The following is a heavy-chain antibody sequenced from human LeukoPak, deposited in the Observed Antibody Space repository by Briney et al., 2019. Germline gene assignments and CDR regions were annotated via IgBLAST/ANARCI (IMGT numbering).Heavy chain of an antibody. J-gene: IGHJ4*02. CDR1: GFTFSSYW. CDR3: ARLHYDVLTGPFDY. Sequence: TGGSLRLSCAASGFTFSSYWMSWVRQAPGKGLEWVSIIYSGGGTYYADSVKGRFTISRENSKNTLWLQMNSLRAEDTAVYYCARLHYDVLTGPFDYWGQGTLVTVSS. D-gene: IGHD3-9*01. V-gene: IGHV3-66*04. CDR2: IYSGGGT.